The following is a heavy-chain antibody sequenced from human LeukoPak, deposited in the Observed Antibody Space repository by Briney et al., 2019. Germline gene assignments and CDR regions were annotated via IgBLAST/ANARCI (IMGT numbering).Heavy chain of an antibody. J-gene: IGHJ4*02. Sequence: SETLSLTCTVSGGSISSYYWSWFRQPPGKGLEWIGYIYYSGSTNYNPSLKSRVTISVDTSKNQFSLKLSSVTAADTAVYYCARGYSYGSYYFDYWGQGTLVTVSS. CDR2: IYYSGST. CDR3: ARGYSYGSYYFDY. D-gene: IGHD5-18*01. V-gene: IGHV4-59*01. CDR1: GGSISSYY.